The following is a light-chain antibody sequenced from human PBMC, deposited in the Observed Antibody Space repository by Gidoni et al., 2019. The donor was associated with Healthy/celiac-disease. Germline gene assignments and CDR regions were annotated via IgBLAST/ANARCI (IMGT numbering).Light chain of an antibody. V-gene: IGKV1-5*03. CDR3: QQYNSYPET. CDR1: QSISSW. Sequence: DIQMTQSPSTLSASVGDRVTITCRASQSISSWLAWYQQKPGKAPKLLLYKASSLESGVPSRFSGSGSGTEFTLTISSPQPDDFATYYCQQYNSYPETFGQGTKVEIK. CDR2: KAS. J-gene: IGKJ1*01.